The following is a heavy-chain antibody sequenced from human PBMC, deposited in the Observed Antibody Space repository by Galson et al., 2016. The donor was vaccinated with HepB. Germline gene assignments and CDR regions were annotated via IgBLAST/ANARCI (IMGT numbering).Heavy chain of an antibody. D-gene: IGHD1-26*01. V-gene: IGHV5-10-1*01. CDR1: GYMFNSYW. CDR3: ARAGGLDI. Sequence: QSGAEVKKPGESLRISCKGSGYMFNSYWINWVRQMPGKGLEWMGRIDPSDSYTNYSPSFQGHVTITADKSINTVYLQWSSLKASDTAMYYCARAGGLDIWGQGTKVTVSS. CDR2: IDPSDSYT. J-gene: IGHJ3*02.